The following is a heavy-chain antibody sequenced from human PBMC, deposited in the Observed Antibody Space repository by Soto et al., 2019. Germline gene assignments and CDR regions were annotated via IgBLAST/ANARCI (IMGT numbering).Heavy chain of an antibody. V-gene: IGHV4-30-2*01. CDR2: IYHSGST. CDR3: ARGSSRYSGAFDI. CDR1: GGSISSGGYS. Sequence: PSETLSLTCAVSGGSISSGGYSWSWIRQPPGKGLEWIGYIYHSGSTYYNPSLKSRVTISGDRSKNQFSLKLSSVTAADTAVYYCARGSSRYSGAFDIWGQGTMVTVSS. D-gene: IGHD6-13*01. J-gene: IGHJ3*02.